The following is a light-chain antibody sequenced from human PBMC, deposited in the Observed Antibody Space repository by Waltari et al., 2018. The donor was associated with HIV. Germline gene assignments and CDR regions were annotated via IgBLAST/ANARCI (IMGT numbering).Light chain of an antibody. CDR2: AAS. V-gene: IGKV1-39*01. CDR1: QSINSY. CDR3: QQTYSIPQT. Sequence: DIQLTQSPSSLSASVGDRVSITCRASQSINSYLNWYQQRPGKAPKLLIFAASSLQSGVPSRFSGSGSGTDFTLTINSLQPEDFATYYCQQTYSIPQTFGQGTKVEIK. J-gene: IGKJ2*01.